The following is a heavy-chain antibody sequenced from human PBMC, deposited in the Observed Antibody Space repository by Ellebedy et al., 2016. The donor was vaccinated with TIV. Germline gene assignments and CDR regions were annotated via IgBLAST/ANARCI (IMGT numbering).Heavy chain of an antibody. CDR3: ASPRTHGRGRVYYYGMDV. CDR2: INAGNGNT. CDR1: GYTFTSYA. D-gene: IGHD3-16*01. J-gene: IGHJ6*02. V-gene: IGHV1-3*01. Sequence: AASVKVSCKASGYTFTSYAMHWVRQAPGQRLEWMGWINAGNGNTKYSQKFQGRVTMTRDTSTSTVYMELSSLRSEDTAVYYCASPRTHGRGRVYYYGMDVWGQGTTVTVSS.